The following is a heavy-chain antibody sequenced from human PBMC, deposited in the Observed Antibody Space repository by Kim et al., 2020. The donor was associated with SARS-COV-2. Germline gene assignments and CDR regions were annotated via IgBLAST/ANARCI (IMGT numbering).Heavy chain of an antibody. CDR3: ARGGFGALADSLTY. J-gene: IGHJ4*02. Sequence: SETLSLTCTVSGVSISSYSWNWIRQPAGKGLEWIGRIYSSGSTNYNPSLQSRGTMSVDTSKNQFSLKVRSVSAADTALYYCARGGFGALADSLTYWGLGTLVTVSS. CDR1: GVSISSYS. CDR2: IYSSGST. D-gene: IGHD6-19*01. V-gene: IGHV4-4*07.